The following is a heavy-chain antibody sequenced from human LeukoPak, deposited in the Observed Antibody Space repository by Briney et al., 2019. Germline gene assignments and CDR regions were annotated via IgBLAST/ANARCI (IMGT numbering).Heavy chain of an antibody. CDR1: GYTFTVYY. V-gene: IGHV1-2*02. CDR2: INPNSGGT. J-gene: IGHJ4*02. Sequence: ASVNVSCTPSGYTFTVYYMHWGRPAPGQGLGWMGWINPNSGGTNYTQKFQGRVTMTRDTSISTAYMELSRLRSDDTAVYYCARDVTIFGVANYWGQGTLVTVSS. CDR3: ARDVTIFGVANY. D-gene: IGHD3-3*01.